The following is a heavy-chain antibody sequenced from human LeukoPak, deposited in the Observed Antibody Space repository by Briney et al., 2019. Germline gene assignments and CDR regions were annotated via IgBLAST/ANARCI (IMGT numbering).Heavy chain of an antibody. CDR2: ISPSGAST. CDR3: ARVRGGSSYDFWSGYYSNYYYYMDV. D-gene: IGHD3-3*01. Sequence: GASVKVSCKASGYTFTNYYMHWVRQAPGQGLEWMGMISPSGASTGYAQKFQGRVTITRNTSISTAYMELSSLRSEDTAVYYCARVRGGSSYDFWSGYYSNYYYYMDVWGKGTTVTVSS. V-gene: IGHV1-46*01. CDR1: GYTFTNYY. J-gene: IGHJ6*03.